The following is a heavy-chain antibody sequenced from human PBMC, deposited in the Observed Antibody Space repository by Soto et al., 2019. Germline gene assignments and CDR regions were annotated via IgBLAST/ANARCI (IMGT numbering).Heavy chain of an antibody. V-gene: IGHV1-69*06. CDR2: IIPIFGTA. CDR1: GGTFSSYA. Sequence: SVKVSCKASGGTFSSYAISWVRQAPGQGLEWMGGIIPIFGTANYAQKFQGRVTITADKSTSTAYMELSSLRSEDTAVYYCARAQRWLQYEGFDYWGQGTLVTVS. D-gene: IGHD5-12*01. CDR3: ARAQRWLQYEGFDY. J-gene: IGHJ4*02.